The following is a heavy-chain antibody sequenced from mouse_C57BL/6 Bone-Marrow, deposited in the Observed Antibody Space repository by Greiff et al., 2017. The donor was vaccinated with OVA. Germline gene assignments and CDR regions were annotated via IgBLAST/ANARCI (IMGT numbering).Heavy chain of an antibody. V-gene: IGHV14-4*01. CDR2: IDPENGDT. Sequence: EVKLMESGAELVRPGASVKLSCTASGFNIKDDYMHWVKQRPEQGLEWIGWIDPENGDTEYASKFQGKATITADTSSNTAYLQLSSLTSEDTAVYYCTTLITTVVARSDAMDYWGQGTSVTVSS. D-gene: IGHD1-1*01. CDR1: GFNIKDDY. CDR3: TTLITTVVARSDAMDY. J-gene: IGHJ4*01.